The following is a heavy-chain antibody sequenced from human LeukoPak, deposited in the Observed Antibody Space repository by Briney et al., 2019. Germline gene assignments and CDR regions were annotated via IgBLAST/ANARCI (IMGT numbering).Heavy chain of an antibody. CDR2: IYPGDSDT. CDR3: ARGSGWYFSSDNWFDP. CDR1: GYSFTSYW. J-gene: IGHJ5*02. V-gene: IGHV5-51*01. D-gene: IGHD6-19*01. Sequence: GESLKISCKGSGYSFTSYWIGWVRQMPGKGLEWMGIIYPGDSDTRYSPSFQGQVTISADKSISTAYLQWSSLKASDTAMYYCARGSGWYFSSDNWFDPWGQGTLVTVSS.